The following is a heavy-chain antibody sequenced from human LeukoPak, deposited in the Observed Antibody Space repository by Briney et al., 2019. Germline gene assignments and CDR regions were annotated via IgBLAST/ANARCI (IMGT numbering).Heavy chain of an antibody. V-gene: IGHV5-51*01. D-gene: IGHD6-19*01. CDR1: GYIFASYW. CDR3: ARLVAGGWYFDY. CDR2: IYTGDSTT. J-gene: IGHJ4*02. Sequence: GESLKISCKTSGYIFASYWIGWVRQMPGKGLEWMGVIYTGDSTTRYSPSFQGQVTFSVDRSISTAYLQWSSLKASDTAMYYCARLVAGGWYFDYWGQGTLVTVSA.